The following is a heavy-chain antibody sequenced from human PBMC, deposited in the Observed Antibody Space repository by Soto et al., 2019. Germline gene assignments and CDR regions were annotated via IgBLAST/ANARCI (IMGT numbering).Heavy chain of an antibody. CDR3: ATRPIVLMVYADTFDY. V-gene: IGHV3-23*01. J-gene: IGHJ4*02. CDR2: FIPILGIA. D-gene: IGHD2-8*01. Sequence: ARGQGLEWMGRFIPILGIATYAVSVKARFTISRDNSKNTLYLQMNSLRAEVTAVYYCATRPIVLMVYADTFDYWGQGTLVTVSS.